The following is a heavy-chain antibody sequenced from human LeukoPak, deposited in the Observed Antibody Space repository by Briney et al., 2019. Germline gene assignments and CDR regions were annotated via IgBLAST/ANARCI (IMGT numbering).Heavy chain of an antibody. V-gene: IGHV3-7*01. J-gene: IGHJ4*02. CDR1: GFTFSLYW. Sequence: GGSLRLSCAASGFTFSLYWMSWVRQAPGKGLEWVANIKPDGSEKYYVDSLKGRFTISRDNAKNSLYLQMNSLRVEDTAVYYCARGGNSSWDYWGQGALVTVSS. CDR3: ARGGNSSWDY. CDR2: IKPDGSEK. D-gene: IGHD6-6*01.